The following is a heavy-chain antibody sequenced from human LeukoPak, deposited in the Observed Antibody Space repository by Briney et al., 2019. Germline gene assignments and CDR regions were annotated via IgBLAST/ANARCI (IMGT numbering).Heavy chain of an antibody. D-gene: IGHD6-19*01. J-gene: IGHJ4*02. CDR1: GGSISSYY. CDR2: IYTSGST. CDR3: ARSPDSSGWYNDRWDFDY. V-gene: IGHV4-4*07. Sequence: PSETLSLTCTVSGGSISSYYWSWIRQPAGKGLEWIGRIYTSGSTNYNPSLKSRVTMSVDTSKNQFSLKLSSVTAADTAVYYCARSPDSSGWYNDRWDFDYWGQGTLVTVSS.